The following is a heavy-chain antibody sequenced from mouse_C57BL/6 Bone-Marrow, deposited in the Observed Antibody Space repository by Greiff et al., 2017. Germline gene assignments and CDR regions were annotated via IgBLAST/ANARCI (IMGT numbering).Heavy chain of an antibody. V-gene: IGHV10-1*01. J-gene: IGHJ2*01. D-gene: IGHD3-2*02. CDR1: GFSFNTYA. Sequence: EVQLVESGGGLVQPKGSLKLSCAASGFSFNTYAMNWVRQAPGKGLEWVARIRSKSNNYATYYADSVKDSFTISRDDSESMLYLQMNSLKTEDTAMYYCVSGSGYILDYWGQGTTLTVSS. CDR3: VSGSGYILDY. CDR2: IRSKSNNYAT.